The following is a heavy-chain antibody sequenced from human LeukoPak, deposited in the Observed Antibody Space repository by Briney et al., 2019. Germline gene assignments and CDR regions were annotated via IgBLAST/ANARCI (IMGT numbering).Heavy chain of an antibody. CDR1: GYSFTSYW. D-gene: IGHD3-22*01. CDR3: ARLRYYYDSSGYSYYFDY. V-gene: IGHV5-51*01. Sequence: GESLKTSCKGSGYSFTSYWIGWVRQMPGKGLEWMGIIYPGDSDTRYSPSFQGQVTISADKSISTAYLQWSSLKASDTAMYYCARLRYYYDSSGYSYYFDYWGQGTLVTVSS. J-gene: IGHJ4*02. CDR2: IYPGDSDT.